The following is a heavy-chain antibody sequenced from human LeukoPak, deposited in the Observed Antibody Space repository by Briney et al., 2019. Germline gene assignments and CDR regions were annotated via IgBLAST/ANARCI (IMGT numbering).Heavy chain of an antibody. Sequence: AGGSLRLSCAASGFTFSNAWRSWVRQAPGKGLEWVGRIKSKTDGGTTDYAAPVKGRFTISRDDAKNTLYLQMNSLKTEDTAVYYCTTDFPRWIAVAVDYWGQGTLVTVSS. J-gene: IGHJ4*02. CDR3: TTDFPRWIAVAVDY. CDR1: GFTFSNAW. CDR2: IKSKTDGGTT. D-gene: IGHD6-19*01. V-gene: IGHV3-15*01.